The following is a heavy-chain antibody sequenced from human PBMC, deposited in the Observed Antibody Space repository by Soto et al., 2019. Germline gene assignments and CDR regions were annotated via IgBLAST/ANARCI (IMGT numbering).Heavy chain of an antibody. J-gene: IGHJ5*02. CDR2: IDPSGST. V-gene: IGHV4-30-4*01. CDR1: GGSVRSADYY. D-gene: IGHD2-21*01. CDR3: GRGGGLLLLTAFDP. Sequence: QLQLQESGPGLVNPSQTLSLPCTVSGGSVRSADYYWSWIRQPPGKVLAWIVYIDPSGSTYFTPSLRSRGITSVTTSKNPFSVNLASVLAAGPAVYSWGRGGGLLLLTAFDPWGQGALVTVAS.